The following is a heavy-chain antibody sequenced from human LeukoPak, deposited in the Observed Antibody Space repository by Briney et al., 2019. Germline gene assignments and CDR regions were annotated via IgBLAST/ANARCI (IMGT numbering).Heavy chain of an antibody. Sequence: SETLSLTCTVSGGSISSYYWSWIRQPPGKGLEWIGYIYYSGSTNYNPSLESRVTISVDTSKNQFSLKLSSVTAADTAVYYCARLGVTAIPGDYWGQGTLVTVSS. D-gene: IGHD2-21*02. CDR1: GGSISSYY. CDR2: IYYSGST. V-gene: IGHV4-59*01. J-gene: IGHJ4*02. CDR3: ARLGVTAIPGDY.